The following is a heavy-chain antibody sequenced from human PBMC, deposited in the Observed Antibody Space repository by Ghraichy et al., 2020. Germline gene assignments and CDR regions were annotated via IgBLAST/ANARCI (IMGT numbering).Heavy chain of an antibody. CDR1: GGSISSYY. J-gene: IGHJ4*02. CDR3: ARLPYYYGSGSY. CDR2: IYYSGST. D-gene: IGHD3-10*01. Sequence: SETLSLTCTVSGGSISSYYWSWIRQPPGKGLEWIAYIYYSGSTNYNPSLKSRVTISVDTSKNQFSLKLSSVTAADTAVYYCARLPYYYGSGSYWGQGTLVTVSS. V-gene: IGHV4-59*01.